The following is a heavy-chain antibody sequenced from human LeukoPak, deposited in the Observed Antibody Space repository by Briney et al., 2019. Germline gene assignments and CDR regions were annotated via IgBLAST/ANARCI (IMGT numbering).Heavy chain of an antibody. D-gene: IGHD2-15*01. V-gene: IGHV3-64D*06. Sequence: GGSPRLSCSASGFTFSSYAMHWVRQAPGKGLEYVSAISSNGGSTYYADSVKGRFTISRDNSKNTLYLQMSSLRAEDTAVYYCVKGKSGGSWYYFDYWGQGTLVTVSS. J-gene: IGHJ4*02. CDR2: ISSNGGST. CDR1: GFTFSSYA. CDR3: VKGKSGGSWYYFDY.